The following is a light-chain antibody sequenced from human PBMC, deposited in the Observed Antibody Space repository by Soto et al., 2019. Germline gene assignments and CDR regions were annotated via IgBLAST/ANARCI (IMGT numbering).Light chain of an antibody. CDR2: GSS. CDR3: QQYNNWPPGT. V-gene: IGKV3-15*01. CDR1: QSVSSN. Sequence: EIVMTQSPATLSVSPGERATLSCRASQSVSSNLAWYQQKPGQAPRLLISGSSTSAPGIPAPFSGSGSGTEFTLTISSLQSDDCAVYYCQQYNNWPPGTFVPGTKVDIK. J-gene: IGKJ3*01.